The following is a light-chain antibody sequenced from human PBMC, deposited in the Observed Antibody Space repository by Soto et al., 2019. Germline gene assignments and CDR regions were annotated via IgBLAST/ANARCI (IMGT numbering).Light chain of an antibody. CDR2: EVT. J-gene: IGLJ1*01. Sequence: QSALTQPASVSGSLGQSITISCTGTSSDVGAYNYVSWYQQHPDKAPKLLIFEVTNRPSGVSGRFSGSKSGITASLSISGLQAADEADYYCSLYTSENAYVFGTGTKLTVL. CDR1: SSDVGAYNY. V-gene: IGLV2-14*01. CDR3: SLYTSENAYV.